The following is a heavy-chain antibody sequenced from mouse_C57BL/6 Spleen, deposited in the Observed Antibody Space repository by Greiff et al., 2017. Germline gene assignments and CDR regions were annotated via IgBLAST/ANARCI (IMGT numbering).Heavy chain of an antibody. J-gene: IGHJ4*01. Sequence: QVQLQQSGAELMKPGASVKLSCKATGYTFTGYWIEWVKQRPGHGLEWIGEILPGSGSTNYNEKFKGKATFTADTSSNTAYMQLSSLTTEDSATYYCARPPRGNGDAMDYWGQGTSVTVSS. V-gene: IGHV1-9*01. CDR3: ARPPRGNGDAMDY. CDR2: ILPGSGST. CDR1: GYTFTGYW.